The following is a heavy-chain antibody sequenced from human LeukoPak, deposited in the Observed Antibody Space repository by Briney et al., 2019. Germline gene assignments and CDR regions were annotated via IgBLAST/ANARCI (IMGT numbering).Heavy chain of an antibody. Sequence: GSVKVSCKASGYTFTSYAMNWVRQAPGQGLEWMGWINTNTGKPKYAQGFTGRFVSSLDTSVSTAYLQISSLKAEDTAVYYCAVRPESHRGYSSSWSDYWGQGTLVTVSA. CDR1: GYTFTSYA. D-gene: IGHD6-13*01. V-gene: IGHV7-4-1*02. CDR2: INTNTGKP. J-gene: IGHJ4*02. CDR3: AVRPESHRGYSSSWSDY.